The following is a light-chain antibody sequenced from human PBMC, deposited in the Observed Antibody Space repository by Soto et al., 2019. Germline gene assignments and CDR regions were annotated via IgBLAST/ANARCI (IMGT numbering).Light chain of an antibody. CDR2: DVS. V-gene: IGLV2-14*03. Sequence: QSVLTQPASVSGSPGQSIAISCTGTSSDVGGYNSVSWYQHHPGKAPKLMIYDVSYRPSGVSDRFSGSKSGNTASLTISGLQAEDEADYYCSSYTSSITLVFGTGTKLTVL. CDR1: SSDVGGYNS. CDR3: SSYTSSITLV. J-gene: IGLJ1*01.